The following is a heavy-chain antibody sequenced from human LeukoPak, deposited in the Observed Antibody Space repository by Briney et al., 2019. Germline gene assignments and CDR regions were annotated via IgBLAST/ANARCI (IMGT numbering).Heavy chain of an antibody. CDR1: GYTFTSYG. D-gene: IGHD3-3*01. Sequence: ASVKVSCKASGYTFTSYGISWVRQAPGQGLEWMGWISAYNGNTNYAQKLQGRVTMTTDTSTSTAYMELRSLRSDDTAVYYCARRGLLEWLPPYYYYGMDVWGQGTTVTVSS. CDR2: ISAYNGNT. CDR3: ARRGLLEWLPPYYYYGMDV. V-gene: IGHV1-18*01. J-gene: IGHJ6*02.